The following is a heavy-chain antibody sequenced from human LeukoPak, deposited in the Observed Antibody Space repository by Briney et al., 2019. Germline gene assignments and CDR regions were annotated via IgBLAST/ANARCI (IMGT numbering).Heavy chain of an antibody. J-gene: IGHJ4*02. CDR3: ARELWDFWSGFDY. CDR2: ISSSGSTI. Sequence: GGSLRLSCAASGFTFSSYEMTWVRQAPGKGLEWVSYISSSGSTIYYADSVKGRFTISRDNAKNSLYLQMNSLRAEDTAVYYCARELWDFWSGFDYWGQGTLVTVSS. CDR1: GFTFSSYE. D-gene: IGHD3-3*01. V-gene: IGHV3-48*03.